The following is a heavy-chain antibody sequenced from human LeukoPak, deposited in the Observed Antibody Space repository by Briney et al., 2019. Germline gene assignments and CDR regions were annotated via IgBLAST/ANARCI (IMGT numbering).Heavy chain of an antibody. CDR1: GYTFTSYD. CDR2: MNPNTANT. CDR3: ARGEYSGSYYYFAY. V-gene: IGHV1-8*01. Sequence: GASVKVSCKASGYTFTSYDTNWVRQAPGRGLEWMGWMNPNTANTGYAQKFQGRVTITRNTSISTSYMELNSLRSEDTAVYYCARGEYSGSYYYFAYWGQGTLVTVSS. J-gene: IGHJ4*02. D-gene: IGHD1-26*01.